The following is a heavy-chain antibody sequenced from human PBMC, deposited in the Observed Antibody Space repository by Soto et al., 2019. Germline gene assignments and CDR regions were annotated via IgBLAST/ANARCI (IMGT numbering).Heavy chain of an antibody. CDR3: SKPYYDFWTGYQESFDI. D-gene: IGHD3-3*01. CDR1: AFMFSSFA. V-gene: IGHV3-23*01. Sequence: GGSLRLSCAASAFMFSSFAMSWVRQAPGKGLEWVSVISGSGGSTYYADSVKGRFTISRDNSKNTLYLQMNSLRAEDTAVYYCSKPYYDFWTGYQESFDIWGQGTVVTVSS. J-gene: IGHJ3*02. CDR2: ISGSGGST.